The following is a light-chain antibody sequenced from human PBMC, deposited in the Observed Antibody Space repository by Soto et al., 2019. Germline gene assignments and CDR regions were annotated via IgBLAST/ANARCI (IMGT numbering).Light chain of an antibody. CDR2: GAS. CDR3: QQYNNWPPWT. Sequence: EIVMTQSPATLSVSPGERATLSCRASQSVSSNLAWYQQKPGQAPRLFISGASSRATGIPARFSGSGSGTEFTLTISSLQSEDFAVYYCQQYNNWPPWTFGQGTRVEIK. CDR1: QSVSSN. V-gene: IGKV3-15*01. J-gene: IGKJ1*01.